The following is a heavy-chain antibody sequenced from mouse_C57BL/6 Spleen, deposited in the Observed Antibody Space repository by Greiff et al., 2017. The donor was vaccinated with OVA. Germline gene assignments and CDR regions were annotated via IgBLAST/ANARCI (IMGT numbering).Heavy chain of an antibody. V-gene: IGHV1-75*01. CDR2: FFPGSGST. Sequence: VKLVESGPELVKPGASVKISCKASGYTFTDYYIYWLKQKPGQGLAWIGWFFPGSGSTYYNEKFKGKATLTGDKSSSTAYRLLSSRTSEDAAVYCCARGGYDRAMDYWGQGTSVTVSS. CDR1: GYTFTDYY. CDR3: ARGGYDRAMDY. J-gene: IGHJ4*01. D-gene: IGHD2-2*01.